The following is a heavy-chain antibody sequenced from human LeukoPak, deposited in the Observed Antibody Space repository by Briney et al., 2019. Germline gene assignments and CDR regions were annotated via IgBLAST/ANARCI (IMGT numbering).Heavy chain of an antibody. Sequence: SETLPLTCTVSGGSISSYYWSWIRQPPGKGLEWIGYIYYSGSTHYNPSLRSRVTISVDTSKNQFSLKLRSVTAADTAVYYCARSSESYDSSGYYSYYFDYWGQGTLVTVSS. CDR1: GGSISSYY. CDR3: ARSSESYDSSGYYSYYFDY. J-gene: IGHJ4*02. D-gene: IGHD3-22*01. V-gene: IGHV4-59*01. CDR2: IYYSGST.